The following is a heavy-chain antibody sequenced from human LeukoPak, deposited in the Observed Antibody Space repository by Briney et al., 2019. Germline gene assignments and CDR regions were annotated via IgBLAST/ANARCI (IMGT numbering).Heavy chain of an antibody. CDR3: AKGGSFYYDTSGYLY. CDR2: ISGSGGST. D-gene: IGHD3-22*01. V-gene: IGHV3-23*01. Sequence: PGGSLRLSCAASGFXFSSYAISWVRQAPGKGLEWVSAISGSGGSTYYADSVKGRFTISRDNSRNTLYLQMNSLRAEDTAVYYCAKGGSFYYDTSGYLYWGQGTLVTVSS. CDR1: GFXFSSYA. J-gene: IGHJ4*02.